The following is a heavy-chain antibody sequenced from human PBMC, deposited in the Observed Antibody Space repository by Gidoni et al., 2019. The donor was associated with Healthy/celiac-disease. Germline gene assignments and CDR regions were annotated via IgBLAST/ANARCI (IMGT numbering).Heavy chain of an antibody. Sequence: EVKLLESGGGLVQPGGSLRLSCAASGFTFSSYAMGWVRQAPGKGLEWVSAISGSGGSTYYADSVKGRFTISRDNSKNTLYLQMNSLRAEDTAVYYCAKDHAIAVAGYWGQGTLVTVSS. CDR1: GFTFSSYA. CDR3: AKDHAIAVAGY. D-gene: IGHD6-19*01. V-gene: IGHV3-23*01. CDR2: ISGSGGST. J-gene: IGHJ4*02.